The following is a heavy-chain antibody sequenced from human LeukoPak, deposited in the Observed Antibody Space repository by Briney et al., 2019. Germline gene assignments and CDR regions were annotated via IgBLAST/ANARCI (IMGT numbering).Heavy chain of an antibody. CDR1: GFTFSSYA. CDR2: ISGSGGST. J-gene: IGHJ5*02. CDR3: AEDRGARDWFDP. Sequence: PGGSLRLSCAASGFTFSSYAMSWVRQAPGKGLEWVSAISGSGGSTYYADSVKGRFTISRDNSKNTLYLQMNSLRAEDTAVYYCAEDRGARDWFDPWGQGTLVTVSS. V-gene: IGHV3-23*01. D-gene: IGHD1-26*01.